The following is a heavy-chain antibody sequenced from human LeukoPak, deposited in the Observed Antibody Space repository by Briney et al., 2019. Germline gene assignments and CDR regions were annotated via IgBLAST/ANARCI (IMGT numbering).Heavy chain of an antibody. V-gene: IGHV3-7*01. CDR2: MNEDGSEK. D-gene: IGHD4-11*01. CDR3: GRDRGYSNFDY. Sequence: GGSLRLSCAASGFGFSNYWMSGVRQAPGKGLDGGANMNEDGSEKNYVDSVKGRFTISRDNAQDSLYLQMNSLRAEDTAVYYCGRDRGYSNFDYWGQGTLLTVSS. J-gene: IGHJ4*02. CDR1: GFGFSNYW.